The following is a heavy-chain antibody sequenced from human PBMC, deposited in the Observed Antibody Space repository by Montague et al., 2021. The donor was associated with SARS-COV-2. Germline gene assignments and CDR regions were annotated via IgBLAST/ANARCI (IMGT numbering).Heavy chain of an antibody. CDR3: ARGRQHINMVVVVVTGGEYYFDF. D-gene: IGHD3-22*01. Sequence: SETLSLTCTVSGDSISSYHWSWIRQPPGKGLEWIGEINHRGSTNYNPSLKSRVTISVDTSKNQFSLKMTSVTAADTAVYYCARGRQHINMVVVVVTGGEYYFDFWGQGTLVAVSS. CDR1: GDSISSYH. V-gene: IGHV4-34*01. CDR2: INHRGST. J-gene: IGHJ4*02.